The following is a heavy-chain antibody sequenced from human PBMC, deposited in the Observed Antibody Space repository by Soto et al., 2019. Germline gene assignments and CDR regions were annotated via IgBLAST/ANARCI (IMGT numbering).Heavy chain of an antibody. Sequence: QVQLVQSGAEVKKPGASVRVSCKASGYTFTSYGISWVRQAPGQGLEWMGWISAYNGNTNYAQKLQGRVTMTTDTXXSTSAMELRSLRSDDTAVYYCARQQWLYYYYGMDVWGQGTTVTVSS. V-gene: IGHV1-18*01. J-gene: IGHJ6*02. CDR2: ISAYNGNT. CDR3: ARQQWLYYYYGMDV. CDR1: GYTFTSYG. D-gene: IGHD6-19*01.